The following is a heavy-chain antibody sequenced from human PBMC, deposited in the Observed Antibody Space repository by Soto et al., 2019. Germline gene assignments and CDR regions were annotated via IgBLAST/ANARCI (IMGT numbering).Heavy chain of an antibody. D-gene: IGHD4-17*01. CDR1: GFTFSNYG. CDR2: ISYDEDNI. CDR3: ARSGTTVTTFWYFDL. Sequence: QVQLVESGGGVVQPGKSLRLACVASGFTFSNYGMHWVRQAPGEGLEWVAVISYDEDNIYYADSVKGRFTISRDNSKNTLYLQMNSLRPEDTALYFCARSGTTVTTFWYFDLWGRGTLVTVSS. J-gene: IGHJ2*01. V-gene: IGHV3-30*03.